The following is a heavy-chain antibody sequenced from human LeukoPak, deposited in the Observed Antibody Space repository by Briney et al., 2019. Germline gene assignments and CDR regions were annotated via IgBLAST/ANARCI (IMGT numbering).Heavy chain of an antibody. D-gene: IGHD2/OR15-2a*01. J-gene: IGHJ4*02. CDR2: ISGSDGNT. Sequence: GGSLRLSCAASGFTFSNYAMSWVRQAPGKGLEWVSAISGSDGNTYYADSVKGRFTISRDNSKNTLYLQLNSLRAEDTALYYCANKGNSRGAYWGQGTLVTVSS. V-gene: IGHV3-23*01. CDR3: ANKGNSRGAY. CDR1: GFTFSNYA.